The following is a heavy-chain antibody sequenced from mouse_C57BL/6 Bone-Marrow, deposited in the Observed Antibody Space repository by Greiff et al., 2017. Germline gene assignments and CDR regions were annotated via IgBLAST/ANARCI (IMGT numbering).Heavy chain of an antibody. D-gene: IGHD1-1*01. J-gene: IGHJ4*01. Sequence: QVQLQQSGPGLVQPSQRLSITCTVSGFSLTSYGVHWVRQSPGKGLEWLGVIWRGGSTDYNAAFMSRLSITKDNSKSQVFFKMNSLQADDTAIYYCAKSDYFGSSSYYYAMDYWGQGTSVTVSS. V-gene: IGHV2-5*01. CDR3: AKSDYFGSSSYYYAMDY. CDR2: IWRGGST. CDR1: GFSLTSYG.